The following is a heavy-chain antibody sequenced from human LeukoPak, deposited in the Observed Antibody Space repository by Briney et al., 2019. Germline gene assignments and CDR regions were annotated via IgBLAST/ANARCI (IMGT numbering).Heavy chain of an antibody. V-gene: IGHV3-21*01. CDR1: GFTFSSYS. CDR3: AREGCSSTSCSPPDY. Sequence: GGSLRLSCAASGFTFSSYSMNWVRQAPGKGLEWVSSISSSSSYIYYADSVKGRFTISRDNAKNSLYLQMNSLRAEDTAVYYCAREGCSSTSCSPPDYWGQGTLVTVSS. CDR2: ISSSSSYI. J-gene: IGHJ4*02. D-gene: IGHD2-2*01.